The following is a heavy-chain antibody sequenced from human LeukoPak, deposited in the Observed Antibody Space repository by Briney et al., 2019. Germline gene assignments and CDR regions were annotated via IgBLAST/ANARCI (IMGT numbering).Heavy chain of an antibody. D-gene: IGHD6-19*01. CDR1: GGSISSGGYY. CDR3: ARDPGAVAGTGWFDP. V-gene: IGHV4-30-2*01. CDR2: IYHSGST. Sequence: PSETLSLTCTVSGGSISSGGYYWSWIRQPPGKGLEWIGYIYHSGSTYYNPSLKSRVTISVDRSKNQFSLKLTSVTAADTAVYYCARDPGAVAGTGWFDPWGQGTLVTVSS. J-gene: IGHJ5*02.